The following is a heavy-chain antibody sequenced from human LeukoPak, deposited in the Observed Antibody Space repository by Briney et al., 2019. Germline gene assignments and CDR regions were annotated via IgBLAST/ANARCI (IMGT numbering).Heavy chain of an antibody. D-gene: IGHD6-13*01. V-gene: IGHV4-34*01. CDR1: GGSFSGYY. CDR2: INHSGST. Sequence: PSETLSPTCAVYGGSFSGYYWSWIRQPPGKGLEWIGEINHSGSTNYNPSLKSRVTISVDTSKNQFSLKLSSVTAADTAVYYCAGGGGPGIAAAGTRFDPWGQGTLVTVSS. J-gene: IGHJ5*02. CDR3: AGGGGPGIAAAGTRFDP.